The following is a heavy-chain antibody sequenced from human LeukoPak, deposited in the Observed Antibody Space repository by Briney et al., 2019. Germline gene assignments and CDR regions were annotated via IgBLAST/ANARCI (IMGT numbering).Heavy chain of an antibody. V-gene: IGHV3-11*03. Sequence: PGGSLRLSCAASGFTFSDYYMSWIRQAPGEGLEWVSYISSSSSYTNYADSVKGRFTISRDNAKNSLYLQMNSLRAEDTAVYYCARIYGSGSYIFDYWGQGTLVTVSS. CDR3: ARIYGSGSYIFDY. CDR1: GFTFSDYY. J-gene: IGHJ4*02. CDR2: ISSSSSYT. D-gene: IGHD3-10*01.